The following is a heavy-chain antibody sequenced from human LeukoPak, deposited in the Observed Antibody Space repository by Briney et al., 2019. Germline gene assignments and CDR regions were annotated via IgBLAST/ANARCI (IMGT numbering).Heavy chain of an antibody. Sequence: GRSLRLSCTASGLTFGDYAMSWFRQAPGKGLEWVGFIRSKAYGGTTEYAASVKGRFTISRDDSKSIAYLQMNSLKTEDTAVYYCTRAGYYYDSSGYYNYWGQGTLVTVSS. V-gene: IGHV3-49*03. CDR3: TRAGYYYDSSGYYNY. J-gene: IGHJ4*02. D-gene: IGHD3-22*01. CDR1: GLTFGDYA. CDR2: IRSKAYGGTT.